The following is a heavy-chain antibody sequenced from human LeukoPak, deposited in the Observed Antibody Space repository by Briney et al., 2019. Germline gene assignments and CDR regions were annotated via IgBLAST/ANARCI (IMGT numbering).Heavy chain of an antibody. Sequence: ASVKVSCKASGYTFTNYGISWVRQAPGQGLEWMGWISAYNDNTNYAQKFQGRVTMTTDTSTSTAYMELRSLRSDDTAVYYCAREWGSNGETNWFDPWGQGTLVTVYS. J-gene: IGHJ5*02. CDR3: AREWGSNGETNWFDP. V-gene: IGHV1-18*01. D-gene: IGHD3-10*01. CDR1: GYTFTNYG. CDR2: ISAYNDNT.